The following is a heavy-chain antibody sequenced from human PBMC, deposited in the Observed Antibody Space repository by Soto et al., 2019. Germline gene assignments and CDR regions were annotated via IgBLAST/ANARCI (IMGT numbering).Heavy chain of an antibody. J-gene: IGHJ6*02. CDR1: GDTVSSNSVA. CDR3: ARSEEDSDYYYYGMDV. D-gene: IGHD2-15*01. CDR2: TDYRSRWYS. Sequence: SQTLSLTCVGSGDTVSSNSVAWNWVRQSPSRGLEWLGRTDYRSRWYSDYAVSVRSRIDINADTSKNQVSLQLNSVTPEDTAVYYCARSEEDSDYYYYGMDVWGQGTTVTVS. V-gene: IGHV6-1*01.